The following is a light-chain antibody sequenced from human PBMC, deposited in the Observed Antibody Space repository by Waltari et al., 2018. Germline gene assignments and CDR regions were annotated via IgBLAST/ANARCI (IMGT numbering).Light chain of an antibody. V-gene: IGLV1-44*01. Sequence: QSVLTQPPSASGTPGQRVTSSCSGSSSHTGNNLVNWFQQPPGTAPKLLIFSNNQRPSGVPDRFSGSKPGNSASLAISGLQSEDEAEYYCAAWDDSLNGYVFGTGTKVTVL. CDR1: SSHTGNNL. J-gene: IGLJ1*01. CDR2: SNN. CDR3: AAWDDSLNGYV.